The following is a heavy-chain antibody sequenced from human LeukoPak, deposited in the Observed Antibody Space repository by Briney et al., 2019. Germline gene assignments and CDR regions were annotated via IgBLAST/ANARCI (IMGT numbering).Heavy chain of an antibody. J-gene: IGHJ6*03. CDR3: ARGGVAAAAHYYYYMDV. CDR1: GGSFSGYY. Sequence: SETLSLTCAVYGGSFSGYYWSWIRQPPGKGLEWIGEINHSGSTNYNPSLKSRVTISVDTSKNQFSLKLSSVTAADTAVYYCARGGVAAAAHYYYYMDVWGKGTTVTVSS. V-gene: IGHV4-34*01. D-gene: IGHD6-13*01. CDR2: INHSGST.